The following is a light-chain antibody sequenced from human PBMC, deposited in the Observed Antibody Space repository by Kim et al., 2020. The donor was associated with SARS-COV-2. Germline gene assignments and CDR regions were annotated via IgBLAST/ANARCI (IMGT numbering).Light chain of an antibody. CDR2: DVT. Sequence: PGPSFPISCPCTCLHVGRYNYVSLYQQHPGKAPQLMIYDVTQRPSGVPDRFSGSKSGNTASLTISGLQAEDEADYYCCSYVGTYRVFGGGTQLTVL. CDR3: CSYVGTYRV. CDR1: CLHVGRYNY. V-gene: IGLV2-11*01. J-gene: IGLJ3*02.